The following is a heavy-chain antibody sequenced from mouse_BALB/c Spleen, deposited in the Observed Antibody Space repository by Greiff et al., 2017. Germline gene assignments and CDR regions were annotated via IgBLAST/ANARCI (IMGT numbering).Heavy chain of an antibody. J-gene: IGHJ3*01. V-gene: IGHV2-9-2*01. CDR3: VRDGLRRGAWFAY. D-gene: IGHD2-4*01. Sequence: QVQLKESGPGLVAPSQSLSITCTVSGFSLTSYDISWIRQPPGKGLEWLGVIWTGGGTNYNSAFMSRLSISKDNSKSQVFLKMNSLQTDDTAIYYCVRDGLRRGAWFAYWGQGTLVTVSA. CDR2: IWTGGGT. CDR1: GFSLTSYD.